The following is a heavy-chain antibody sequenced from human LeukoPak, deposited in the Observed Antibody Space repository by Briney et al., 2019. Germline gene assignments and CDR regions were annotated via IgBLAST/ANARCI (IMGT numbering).Heavy chain of an antibody. CDR2: IYYSGST. V-gene: IGHV4-39*01. Sequence: SETLSLTCTVSGGSISGSSYYWGWIRQPPGKGLEWIGSIYYSGSTYYNPSLKSRVTISVDTSKNQFSLKLSSVTAADTAVYYCARLYYYGSGSYYHYYYYGMDVWGQGTTVTVSS. J-gene: IGHJ6*02. CDR3: ARLYYYGSGSYYHYYYYGMDV. CDR1: GGSISGSSYY. D-gene: IGHD3-10*01.